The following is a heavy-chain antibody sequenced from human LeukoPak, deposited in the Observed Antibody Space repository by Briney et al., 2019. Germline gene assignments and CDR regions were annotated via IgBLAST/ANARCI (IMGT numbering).Heavy chain of an antibody. D-gene: IGHD7-27*01. CDR2: IYDSGST. J-gene: IGHJ3*02. CDR3: ARGSGVNAFDI. V-gene: IGHV4-39*07. Sequence: SETLSLTCTVSGGSIRSSYYYWGWIRQPPGKGLEWIGSIYDSGSTNYNPSLKSRVTISVDTSKNQFSLKLSSVTAADTAVYYCARGSGVNAFDIWGQGTMVTVSS. CDR1: GGSIRSSYYY.